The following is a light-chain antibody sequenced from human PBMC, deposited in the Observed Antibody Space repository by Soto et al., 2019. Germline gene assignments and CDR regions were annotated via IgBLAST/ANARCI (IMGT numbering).Light chain of an antibody. CDR2: GAS. V-gene: IGKV3-15*01. CDR1: QSVSSN. CDR3: QQYNNWPPT. Sequence: EIVMTQSPATLSVSPGERATVSCRASQSVSSNLVWYQQKPGQAPRLRIYGASTRATGIPARIRGSGSGTEFTLTLSSLHSEDFAVYYCQQYNNWPPTFGQGTKVDSK. J-gene: IGKJ1*01.